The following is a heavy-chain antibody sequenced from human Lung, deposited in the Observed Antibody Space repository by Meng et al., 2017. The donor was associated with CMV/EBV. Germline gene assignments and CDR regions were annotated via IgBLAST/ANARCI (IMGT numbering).Heavy chain of an antibody. V-gene: IGHV1-18*01. CDR2: ISAYNGNT. CDR1: GYTFTSYG. Sequence: ASXXVSXKASGYTFTSYGISWVRQAPGQGLEWMGWISAYNGNTNYAQKLQGRVTMTTDTSTSTAYMELRSLRSDDTAVYYCARNRYCSSTGCYFDYWGQGXLVTVSS. D-gene: IGHD2-2*01. CDR3: ARNRYCSSTGCYFDY. J-gene: IGHJ4*02.